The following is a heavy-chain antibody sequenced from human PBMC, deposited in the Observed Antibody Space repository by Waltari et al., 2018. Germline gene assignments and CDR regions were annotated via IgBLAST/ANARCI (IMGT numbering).Heavy chain of an antibody. CDR2: INNEGTYT. D-gene: IGHD3-16*01. Sequence: EVQLMESGGDLVQPGGSLRLSCVVSGFTFNTFWMNWVRQAPGKGRVWVSRINNEGTYTTYADSVKGRFTISRDNAKNTLYLQMNSLRVEDTAVYYCGGGGLDGAAYWGQGTLVNVSS. J-gene: IGHJ4*02. CDR1: GFTFNTFW. V-gene: IGHV3-74*01. CDR3: GGGGLDGAAY.